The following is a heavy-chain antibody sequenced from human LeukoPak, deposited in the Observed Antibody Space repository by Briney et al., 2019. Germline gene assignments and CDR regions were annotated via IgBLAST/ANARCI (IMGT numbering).Heavy chain of an antibody. J-gene: IGHJ3*02. V-gene: IGHV1-2*02. CDR2: INPNSGGT. Sequence: GASVKVSCTPSGYTFSDYYIHWVRQAPGQGLEWMGGINPNSGGTNVALRFQGSVFLTRDTSIATVYMELTRLTSDDTAIYYCARGETIMVPSAQGAFDIWGQGTIVTVSS. D-gene: IGHD2-2*01. CDR3: ARGETIMVPSAQGAFDI. CDR1: GYTFSDYY.